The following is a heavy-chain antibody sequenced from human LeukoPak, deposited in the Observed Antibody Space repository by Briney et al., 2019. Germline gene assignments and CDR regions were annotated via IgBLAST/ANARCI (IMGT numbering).Heavy chain of an antibody. Sequence: GGSLRLSCEASGFTFNNYNMNWVRQAPGKGLEWVSSINSRSTYIYYGDSVRGRFIISRDDAKNSLYLQMNRLRAEDTAVYYCVRDSWISSSWTYDFWGQGTLVTVSS. V-gene: IGHV3-21*01. D-gene: IGHD6-13*01. CDR3: VRDSWISSSWTYDF. CDR2: INSRSTYI. CDR1: GFTFNNYN. J-gene: IGHJ4*02.